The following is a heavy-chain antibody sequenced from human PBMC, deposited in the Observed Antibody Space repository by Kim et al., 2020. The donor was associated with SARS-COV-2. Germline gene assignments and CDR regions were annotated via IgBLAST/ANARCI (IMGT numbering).Heavy chain of an antibody. CDR3: AKGPGPVRYYYGMDV. CDR1: GFTFSSYA. CDR2: ISGSGGST. D-gene: IGHD3-10*01. V-gene: IGHV3-23*01. J-gene: IGHJ6*02. Sequence: GGSLRLSCAASGFTFSSYAMSWVRQAPGKGLEWVSAISGSGGSTYYADSVKGRFTISRDNSKNTLYLQMNSLRAEDTAVYYCAKGPGPVRYYYGMDVWGQGTTVTVSS.